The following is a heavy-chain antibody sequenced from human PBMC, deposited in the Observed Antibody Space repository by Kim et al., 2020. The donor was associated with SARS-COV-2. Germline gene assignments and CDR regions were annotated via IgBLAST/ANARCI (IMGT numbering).Heavy chain of an antibody. CDR2: T. D-gene: IGHD6-6*01. CDR3: ARLAARGFFDY. Sequence: TYYNPSLKSRVTISVDTSKNQFSLKLSSVTAADTAVYYCARLAARGFFDYWGQGTLVTVSS. J-gene: IGHJ4*02. V-gene: IGHV4-39*01.